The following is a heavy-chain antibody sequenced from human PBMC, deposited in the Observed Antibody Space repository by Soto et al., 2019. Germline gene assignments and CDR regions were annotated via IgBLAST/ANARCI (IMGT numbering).Heavy chain of an antibody. Sequence: SVKVSCKASGGTASNYVISWVRQAPGQGLEWMGGIIPIFGTAIYAQKFQGRVSITADESTSTAYMELSSLRSEDTAVYYCAIDVDIVATINPNWGQGTLVTVSS. CDR2: IIPIFGTA. J-gene: IGHJ4*02. D-gene: IGHD5-12*01. V-gene: IGHV1-69*13. CDR3: AIDVDIVATINPN. CDR1: GGTASNYV.